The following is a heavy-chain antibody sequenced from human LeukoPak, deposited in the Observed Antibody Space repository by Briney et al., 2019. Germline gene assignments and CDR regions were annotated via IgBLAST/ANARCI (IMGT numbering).Heavy chain of an antibody. CDR2: ISGGGST. CDR1: GFTFSSYA. J-gene: IGHJ4*01. CDR3: AKRHYLDSGNFDY. D-gene: IGHD3-10*01. V-gene: IGHV3-23*01. Sequence: PGGSLRLSCAASGFTFSSYAMSWVRQAPGKGLEWVSAISGGGSTYYADSVKGRFTMSRDNSKNTLYLQMNSLRAEDTAVYYCAKRHYLDSGNFDYWGHGTLVTVSS.